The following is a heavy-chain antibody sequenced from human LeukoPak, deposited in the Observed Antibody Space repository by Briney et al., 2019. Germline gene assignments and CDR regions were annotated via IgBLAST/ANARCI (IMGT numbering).Heavy chain of an antibody. CDR2: INSDGSST. CDR3: ARVGYSAQVDY. V-gene: IGHV3-74*01. CDR1: GFTFSSYW. Sequence: GGSLRLSCAASGFTFSSYWMHWVRQAPGKGLVWVSRINSDGSSTSYADSVKGRLTISRDNAKNTLYLQMNSLRAEDTAVYYCARVGYSAQVDYWGQGTLVTVSS. D-gene: IGHD4-23*01. J-gene: IGHJ4*02.